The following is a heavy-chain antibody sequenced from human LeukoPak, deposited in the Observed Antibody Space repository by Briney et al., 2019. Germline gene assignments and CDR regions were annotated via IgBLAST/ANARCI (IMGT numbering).Heavy chain of an antibody. D-gene: IGHD5-24*01. CDR1: GFTFSSYA. CDR3: ARGGLQPKWRRYFDY. Sequence: GGSLRLSCAASGFTFSSYAMHWVRQAPGKGLEWLAVISYDGSTKDYADSVKGRFTISRDNSKNTLYLEMNSLRDEDAAVYYCARGGLQPKWRRYFDYWGQGTLVTVSS. V-gene: IGHV3-30-3*01. J-gene: IGHJ4*02. CDR2: ISYDGSTK.